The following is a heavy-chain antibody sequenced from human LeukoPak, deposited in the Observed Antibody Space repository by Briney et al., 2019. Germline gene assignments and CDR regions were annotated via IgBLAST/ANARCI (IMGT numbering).Heavy chain of an antibody. J-gene: IGHJ6*02. D-gene: IGHD3-3*01. V-gene: IGHV3-64*01. CDR1: GFTFSSYN. Sequence: PGGSLRLSCAASGFTFSSYNMHWVRQAPGMGLEYVSAISSNGGGTYYVSSVKGRFTISRDNSKNTLFLLMGSLRAEDMGVYYCARWSAADGMDVWGQGTTVTVSS. CDR2: ISSNGGGT. CDR3: ARWSAADGMDV.